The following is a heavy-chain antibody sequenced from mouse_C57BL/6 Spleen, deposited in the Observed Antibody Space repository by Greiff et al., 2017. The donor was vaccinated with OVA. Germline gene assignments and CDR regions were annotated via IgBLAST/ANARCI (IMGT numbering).Heavy chain of an antibody. J-gene: IGHJ1*03. CDR2: IDPSDSET. D-gene: IGHD1-1*01. V-gene: IGHV1-52*01. Sequence: QVQLQQPGAELVRPGSSVKLSCKASGYTFTSYWMHWVKQRPIQGLEWIGNIDPSDSETHYNQKFKDKATLTVDKSSSTAYMQLSSLTSEDSAVYYCARPPLITTVVATRTSWYFDVWGTGTTVTVSS. CDR1: GYTFTSYW. CDR3: ARPPLITTVVATRTSWYFDV.